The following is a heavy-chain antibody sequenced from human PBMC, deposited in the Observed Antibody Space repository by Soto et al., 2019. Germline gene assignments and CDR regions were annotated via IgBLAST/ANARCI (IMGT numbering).Heavy chain of an antibody. D-gene: IGHD2-15*01. CDR3: ARSLLNGMDV. CDR2: IRSKAYGGTP. Sequence: GGSLRLSCTASGFTFGDYAVNWVRQAPGKGLEWVGFIRSKAYGGTPEYAASVKGRFTISRDDSKSIAYLQMNSLKTEDTAVFYCARSLLNGMDVWGQGTTVTVSS. V-gene: IGHV3-49*04. CDR1: GFTFGDYA. J-gene: IGHJ6*02.